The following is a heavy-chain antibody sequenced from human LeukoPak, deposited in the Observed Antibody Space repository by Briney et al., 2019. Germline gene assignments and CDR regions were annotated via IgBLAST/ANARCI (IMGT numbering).Heavy chain of an antibody. CDR2: ISSSGTTI. CDR1: GFIFSSYG. CDR3: ARGGLGSWNFDS. Sequence: QPGRSLRLSCAASGFIFSSYGMNWVRQAPGKGLEWVSYISSSGTTIYYADSVKGRFTISRDNAKYSLHLQMDSLRADDTAVYSCARGGLGSWNFDSWGQGTLVTVSS. J-gene: IGHJ4*02. V-gene: IGHV3-48*04. D-gene: IGHD3-10*01.